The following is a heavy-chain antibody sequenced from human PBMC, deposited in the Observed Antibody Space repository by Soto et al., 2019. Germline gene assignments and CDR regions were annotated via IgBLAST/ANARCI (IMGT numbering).Heavy chain of an antibody. CDR2: INHSGGSK. Sequence: XSVKVSFKASGYTFTSYYMHLVRHTPGQGLEWKGIINHSGGSKSYAQKFQGRVTMTRDTSTSTVYMELRSLRSEDTAVYYCATSSSVYWFDPWGEGTLVTVSS. J-gene: IGHJ5*02. V-gene: IGHV1-46*03. D-gene: IGHD2-2*01. CDR1: GYTFTSYY. CDR3: ATSSSVYWFDP.